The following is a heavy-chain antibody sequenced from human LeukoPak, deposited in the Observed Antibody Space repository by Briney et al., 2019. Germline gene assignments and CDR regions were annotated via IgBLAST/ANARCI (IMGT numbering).Heavy chain of an antibody. D-gene: IGHD3-16*01. Sequence: PSETLSLTCAVYGGSFSGYYWSWIRQPPGKGLEWIGEINHSGSTNYNPSLKSGVTISVDTSKNQFSLKLSTVTAEDTAVYYCARLVRSDGGYWGQGTLVTVSS. V-gene: IGHV4-34*01. J-gene: IGHJ4*02. CDR2: INHSGST. CDR1: GGSFSGYY. CDR3: ARLVRSDGGY.